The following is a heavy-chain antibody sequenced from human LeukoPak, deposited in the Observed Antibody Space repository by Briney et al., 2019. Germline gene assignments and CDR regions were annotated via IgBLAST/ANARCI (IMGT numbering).Heavy chain of an antibody. CDR1: GYTFTSYD. J-gene: IGHJ4*02. Sequence: GASVKVSCKASGYTFTSYDINWVRQATGQGLEWMGWMNPNSGNTGYAQKFQGRVTMTTNTSISTAYMELSSLRSEDTAVYYRARGMGSGSYSAAYYFDYWGQGTLVTVSS. D-gene: IGHD3-22*01. V-gene: IGHV1-8*01. CDR3: ARGMGSGSYSAAYYFDY. CDR2: MNPNSGNT.